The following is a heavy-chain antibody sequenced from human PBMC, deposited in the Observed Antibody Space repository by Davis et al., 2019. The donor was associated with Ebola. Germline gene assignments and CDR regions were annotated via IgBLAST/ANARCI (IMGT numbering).Heavy chain of an antibody. CDR2: IYGDGST. J-gene: IGHJ5*02. V-gene: IGHV3-66*02. CDR1: GFIVSSNY. Sequence: GESLKISCAASGFIVSSNYMSWIRQAPGKGLEWVSVIYGDGSTYFADFVKGRFTLSRDNSKNTVYLQMNSLRDEDTAVYYCASSPVAAAGIVGWFDPWGQGTLVTVSS. D-gene: IGHD6-13*01. CDR3: ASSPVAAAGIVGWFDP.